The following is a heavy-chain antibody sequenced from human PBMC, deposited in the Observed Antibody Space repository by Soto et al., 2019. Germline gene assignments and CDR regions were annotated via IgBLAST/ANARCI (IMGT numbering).Heavy chain of an antibody. D-gene: IGHD5-12*01. Sequence: PGGSLRLSCAASGFTFSSYGMHWVRQAPGKGLEWVAVISYDGSNKYYADSVKGRFTISRDNSKNTLYLQMNSLRAEDTAVYYCAKEIYSGYDKGGLDYYYGMDVWGQGTTVTVS. J-gene: IGHJ6*02. CDR3: AKEIYSGYDKGGLDYYYGMDV. V-gene: IGHV3-30*18. CDR2: ISYDGSNK. CDR1: GFTFSSYG.